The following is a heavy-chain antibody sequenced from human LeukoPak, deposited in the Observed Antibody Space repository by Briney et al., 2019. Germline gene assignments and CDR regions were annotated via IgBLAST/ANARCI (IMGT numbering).Heavy chain of an antibody. CDR3: ASGLAYCGGDCYSGNYYYYYYMDV. Sequence: SQTLSLTCTVSGGSISSGSYYWSWIRQPAGTGLEWIGRTYTSGSTNYNPSLKSRVTISVDTSKNQFSLKLSSVTAADTAVYYCASGLAYCGGDCYSGNYYYYYYMDVWGKGTTVTISS. CDR1: GGSISSGSYY. J-gene: IGHJ6*03. V-gene: IGHV4-61*02. D-gene: IGHD2-21*02. CDR2: TYTSGST.